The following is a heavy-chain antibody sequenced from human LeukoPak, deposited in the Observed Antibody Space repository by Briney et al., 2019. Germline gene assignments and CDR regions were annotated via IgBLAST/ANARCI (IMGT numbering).Heavy chain of an antibody. CDR2: IYPGDSDT. D-gene: IGHD3-22*01. Sequence: TGESLKISCKGSGYSFTSYWIGWVRQMPGKGLEWMGIIYPGDSDTTYSPSFQGQVAISADKSISTAYLQWSSLKASATAIYYCARQSTGGYYDTSGYYSPLAVWGKGTTVTVSS. J-gene: IGHJ6*04. CDR3: ARQSTGGYYDTSGYYSPLAV. CDR1: GYSFTSYW. V-gene: IGHV5-51*01.